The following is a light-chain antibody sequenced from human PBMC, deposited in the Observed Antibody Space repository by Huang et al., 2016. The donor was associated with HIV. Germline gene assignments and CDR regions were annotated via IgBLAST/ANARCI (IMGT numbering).Light chain of an antibody. CDR3: QQYNNWPRT. CDR2: GAS. Sequence: EMVMTQSPDTLSLSPGERATLSCRARQGVRSNLAWYQQKPGQAPRLLIYGASTRVTGIPARFSGSGSETDFTLTIRSLQSEDFAVYYCQQYNNWPRTFGQGTKLEIK. CDR1: QGVRSN. J-gene: IGKJ2*01. V-gene: IGKV3-15*01.